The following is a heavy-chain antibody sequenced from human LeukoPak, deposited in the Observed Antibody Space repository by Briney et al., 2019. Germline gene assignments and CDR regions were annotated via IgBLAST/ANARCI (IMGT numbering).Heavy chain of an antibody. CDR2: IYYSGST. V-gene: IGHV4-59*01. CDR1: GGSISSYY. J-gene: IGHJ4*02. D-gene: IGHD2-15*01. Sequence: SETLSLTCTVSGGSISSYYWSWIRQPPGKGLEWIGYIYYSGSTNYNPSLKSRVTISVDTSKNQFSLKLSSVTAADTAVYYCAREHCSGGGCHFDYWGQGTLVTVSS. CDR3: AREHCSGGGCHFDY.